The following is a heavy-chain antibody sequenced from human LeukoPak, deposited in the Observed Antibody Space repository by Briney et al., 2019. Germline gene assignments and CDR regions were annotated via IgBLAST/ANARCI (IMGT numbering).Heavy chain of an antibody. Sequence: PGGSLRLSCAASGFTFSSYSMNWVRQAPGKGLEWVSSISSSSSYIYYADSVKGRFTISRDNAKNSLYLQMNSLRAEDTAVYYCARVRDSCTSCYRDMDVWGKGTTVTVSS. CDR3: ARVRDSCTSCYRDMDV. V-gene: IGHV3-21*01. CDR1: GFTFSSYS. J-gene: IGHJ6*03. D-gene: IGHD2-2*01. CDR2: ISSSSSYI.